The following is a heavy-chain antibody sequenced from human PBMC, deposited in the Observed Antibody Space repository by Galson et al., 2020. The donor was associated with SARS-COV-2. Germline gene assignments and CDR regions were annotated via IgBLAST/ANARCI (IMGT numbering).Heavy chain of an antibody. CDR3: ARDKYYYDSSGYYHPYYFDY. D-gene: IGHD3-22*01. Sequence: SETLSLTCTVSGGSISSYYWSWIRQPPGKGLEWIGYIYYSGSTNYNPSLKSRVTISVDTSKNQFSLKLSSVTAADTAVYYCARDKYYYDSSGYYHPYYFDYWGQGTLVTVSS. J-gene: IGHJ4*02. V-gene: IGHV4-59*01. CDR1: GGSISSYY. CDR2: IYYSGST.